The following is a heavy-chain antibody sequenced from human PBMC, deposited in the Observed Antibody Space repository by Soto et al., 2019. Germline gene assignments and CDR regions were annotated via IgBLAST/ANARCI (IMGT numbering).Heavy chain of an antibody. J-gene: IGHJ5*02. V-gene: IGHV3-23*01. CDR1: GFTFSSYA. CDR2: ISGSGGST. CDR3: AKDPSGAAAGSNWFDP. D-gene: IGHD6-13*01. Sequence: GGSLRLSCAASGFTFSSYAMSWVRQAPGKGLEWVSAISGSGGSTYYADSVKGRFTISRDNSKNTLYLQMNSLRAEDTAVYYCAKDPSGAAAGSNWFDPWGQGTLVTFSS.